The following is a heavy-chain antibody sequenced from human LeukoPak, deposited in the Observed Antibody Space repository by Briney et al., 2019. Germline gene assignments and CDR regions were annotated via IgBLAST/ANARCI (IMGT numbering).Heavy chain of an antibody. CDR2: ISSGGSTI. V-gene: IGHV3-48*02. Sequence: PGGSLRLSCAASGFTFTSYNMNWVRQAPGKGLEWVSYISSGGSTIHYADSVKGRFTISRDNGKNSLYLQMNSLRDEDTAVYYCATSGSYYIGYWGQGTLVTVSS. CDR1: GFTFTSYN. J-gene: IGHJ4*02. CDR3: ATSGSYYIGY. D-gene: IGHD1-26*01.